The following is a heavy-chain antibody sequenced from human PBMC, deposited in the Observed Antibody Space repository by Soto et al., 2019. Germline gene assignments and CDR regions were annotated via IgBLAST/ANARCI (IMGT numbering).Heavy chain of an antibody. Sequence: EVQLLESGGGLVQPGGSLRLSCAASGFTFSSYAMSWVRQAPGKGLEWVSAISGSGGSTYYADSVKGRFTISRDNAKNSLYLQMNSLRDEDTAVYYCARAAYGEFDYWGQGTLVTVSS. J-gene: IGHJ4*02. CDR1: GFTFSSYA. D-gene: IGHD3-10*01. CDR3: ARAAYGEFDY. V-gene: IGHV3-23*01. CDR2: ISGSGGST.